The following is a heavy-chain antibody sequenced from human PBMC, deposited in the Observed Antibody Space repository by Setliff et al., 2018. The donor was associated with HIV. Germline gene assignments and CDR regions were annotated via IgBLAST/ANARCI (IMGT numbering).Heavy chain of an antibody. CDR2: IYPGDSTT. CDR1: GYPFTHYW. Sequence: LGESLKISCQASGYPFTHYWIGWVRQRPGEGLDWVGVIYPGDSTTRYGPSFQGQVTISADTSITTAYLQWSSLTASDTATYYCTKRRRAPGTANLEAYWGQGTLVTVSS. J-gene: IGHJ4*02. D-gene: IGHD2-21*02. V-gene: IGHV5-51*01. CDR3: TKRRRAPGTANLEAY.